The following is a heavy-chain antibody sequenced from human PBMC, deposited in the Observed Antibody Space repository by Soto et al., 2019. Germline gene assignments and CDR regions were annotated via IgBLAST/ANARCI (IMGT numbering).Heavy chain of an antibody. CDR2: IYYSGST. V-gene: IGHV4-4*02. CDR1: SGSIISSGIW. Sequence: QVQLQESGPGLVKPSGTLSLTCAVSSGSIISSGIWWSWVRQPPGKGLEWIGEIYYSGSTTYNPSLKSRGTMSVDQSKNQFSLRLTSVTATDTAVYYCARGRAFDIWGQGTMVTVSS. CDR3: ARGRAFDI. J-gene: IGHJ3*02.